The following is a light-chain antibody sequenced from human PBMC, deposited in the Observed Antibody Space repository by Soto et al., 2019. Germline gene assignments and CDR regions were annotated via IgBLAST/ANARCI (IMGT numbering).Light chain of an antibody. CDR1: SSNSGSNT. V-gene: IGLV1-44*01. Sequence: QSVLTQPPSASGTPGQSGTIACSGSSSNSGSNTVNWYQQLPGTAPKLLIYSNNQRPSGVPDRFSGSKSGTSASLAISGLQSEDEADYYWAAWDDSLNGVVFGGGTKLTVL. J-gene: IGLJ2*01. CDR2: SNN. CDR3: AAWDDSLNGVV.